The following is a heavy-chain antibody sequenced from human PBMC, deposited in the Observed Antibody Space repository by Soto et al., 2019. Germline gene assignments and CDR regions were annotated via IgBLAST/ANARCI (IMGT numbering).Heavy chain of an antibody. D-gene: IGHD3-9*01. CDR3: VRARLTRPYGMDV. CDR1: GGSISSGGYY. V-gene: IGHV4-31*03. Sequence: SETLSLTCTVSGGSISSGGYYWSWIRQHPGKGLEWIGYIYYSGSTYYNPSLKSRVTISVDTSKNQFSLKLSSVTAADTAVYYCVRARLTRPYGMDVWGQGTTVNVAS. J-gene: IGHJ6*02. CDR2: IYYSGST.